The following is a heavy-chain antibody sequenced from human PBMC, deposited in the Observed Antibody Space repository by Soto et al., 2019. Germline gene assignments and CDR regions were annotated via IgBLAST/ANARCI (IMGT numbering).Heavy chain of an antibody. Sequence: QVQLVQSGAEVKKPGSSVKVSCKASGGTFSSYAISWVRQAPGQGLEWMGGIIPIFGTANYAQKFQGRVTITADESKSTGQKEVSQLRSEGTAVYLCVFWGATNWFDPWGQGTLVTVSS. D-gene: IGHD3-16*01. J-gene: IGHJ5*02. CDR2: IIPIFGTA. V-gene: IGHV1-69*01. CDR1: GGTFSSYA. CDR3: VFWGATNWFDP.